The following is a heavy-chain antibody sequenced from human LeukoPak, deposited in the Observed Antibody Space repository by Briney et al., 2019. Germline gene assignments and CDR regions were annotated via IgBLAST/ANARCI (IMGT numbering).Heavy chain of an antibody. CDR1: GGSISSYY. Sequence: PSXTLSLTCTVSGGSISSYYWSWIRQPPGKGLEWIGYIYYSGSTNYNPSLKRRVTISVDTSKNQFSLKLSSVTAADTAVYYCARGGIAAAGTNWFDPWGQGTLVTVSS. D-gene: IGHD6-13*01. V-gene: IGHV4-59*01. CDR2: IYYSGST. J-gene: IGHJ5*02. CDR3: ARGGIAAAGTNWFDP.